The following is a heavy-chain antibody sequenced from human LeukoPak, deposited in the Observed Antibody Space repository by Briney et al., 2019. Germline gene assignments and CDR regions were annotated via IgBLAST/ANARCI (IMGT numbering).Heavy chain of an antibody. CDR3: ARLRGFGELLYVFDP. CDR2: IYYSGST. CDR1: GGSISSYY. V-gene: IGHV4-59*08. D-gene: IGHD3-10*01. Sequence: PSETLSLTCTVSGGSISSYYWSWIRQPPGKGLEWIGYIYYSGSTNYNPSLKSRVTTSVDTSKNQFSLKLSSVTAADTAVYYCARLRGFGELLYVFDPWGQGTLVTVSS. J-gene: IGHJ5*02.